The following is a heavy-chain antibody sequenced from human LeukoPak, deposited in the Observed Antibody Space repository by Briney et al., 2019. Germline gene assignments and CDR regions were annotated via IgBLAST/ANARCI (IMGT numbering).Heavy chain of an antibody. CDR2: IIPILGIA. CDR3: ARLVVPAAEFYYYYGMDV. Sequence: SVKVSCKASGGTFSSYAISWVRQAPGQGLEWMGRIIPILGIANYAQKLQGRVTMTTDTSTSTAYMELRSLRSDDTAVYYCARLVVPAAEFYYYYGMDVWGQGTTVTVSS. V-gene: IGHV1-69*04. CDR1: GGTFSSYA. D-gene: IGHD2-2*01. J-gene: IGHJ6*02.